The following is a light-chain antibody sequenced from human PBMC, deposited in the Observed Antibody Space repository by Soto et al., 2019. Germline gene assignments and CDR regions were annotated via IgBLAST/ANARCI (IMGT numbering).Light chain of an antibody. CDR1: QSIISTY. V-gene: IGKV3-20*01. CDR3: QQYGTSPPVYT. CDR2: GTY. Sequence: EIVLTQSPGTLSLSPGERATLSCRTSQSIISTYLAWYQHKPGQAPRLLIYGTYSRATGIPDRFSGSGSGRDFTLTISRLEPEDFAVYYCQQYGTSPPVYTFGQGTKLEIK. J-gene: IGKJ2*01.